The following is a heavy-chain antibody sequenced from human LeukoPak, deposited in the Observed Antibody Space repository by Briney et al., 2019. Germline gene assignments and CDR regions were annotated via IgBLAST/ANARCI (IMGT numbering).Heavy chain of an antibody. CDR3: ARGMQWGIDW. Sequence: GGSLRLSCEASGFNFNIYSMNWVRQAPGKGLEWVSYITGGSTPIYYGDSVKGRFTISRDNAKNSLYLQMNSLRVEDTAVYYCARGMQWGIDWWGQGTLVTVSS. V-gene: IGHV3-48*01. D-gene: IGHD6-19*01. CDR2: ITGGSTPI. CDR1: GFNFNIYS. J-gene: IGHJ4*02.